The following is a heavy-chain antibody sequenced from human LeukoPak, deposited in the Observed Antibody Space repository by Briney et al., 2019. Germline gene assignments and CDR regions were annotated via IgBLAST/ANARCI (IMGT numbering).Heavy chain of an antibody. CDR1: GASVSSYY. V-gene: IGHV4-59*02. D-gene: IGHD5-12*01. J-gene: IGHJ4*02. CDR2: FSYSGST. Sequence: SETLSLTCTVSGASVSSYYWSWIRQPPGKGLERIGYFSYSGSTNYNPSLKSRVTISVDTSKNRFSLNLSSVTAADTAVYYCARGPLDSGYTYFDYWGQGTLVSVAS. CDR3: ARGPLDSGYTYFDY.